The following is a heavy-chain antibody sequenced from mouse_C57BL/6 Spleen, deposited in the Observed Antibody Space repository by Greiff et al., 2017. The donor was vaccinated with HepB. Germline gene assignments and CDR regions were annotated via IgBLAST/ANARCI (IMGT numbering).Heavy chain of an antibody. J-gene: IGHJ1*03. CDR2: IYPSDSET. D-gene: IGHD1-1*01. V-gene: IGHV1-61*01. Sequence: QVQLQQPGAELVRPGSSVKLSCKASGYTFTSYWMDWVKQRPGQGLEWIGNIYPSDSETHYNQKFKDKATLTVDKSSSTAYMQLSNLTSEDSAVYYCARITTVAYFDVWGTGTTVTVSS. CDR1: GYTFTSYW. CDR3: ARITTVAYFDV.